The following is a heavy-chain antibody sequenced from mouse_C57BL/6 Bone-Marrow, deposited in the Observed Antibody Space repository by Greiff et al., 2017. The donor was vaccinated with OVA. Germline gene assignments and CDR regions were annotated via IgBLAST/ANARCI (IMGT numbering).Heavy chain of an antibody. D-gene: IGHD1-1*01. CDR2: ISGGGGNT. Sequence: EVMLVESGGGLVKPGGSLKLSCAASGFTFSSYTMSWVRQTPEKRLEWVATISGGGGNTYYPDSVKGRFTISRDNAKNTLYLQMSSLRSEDTALYYCARLSQSFLLLRSLYAMDYWGQGTSVTVAA. V-gene: IGHV5-9*01. J-gene: IGHJ4*01. CDR3: ARLSQSFLLLRSLYAMDY. CDR1: GFTFSSYT.